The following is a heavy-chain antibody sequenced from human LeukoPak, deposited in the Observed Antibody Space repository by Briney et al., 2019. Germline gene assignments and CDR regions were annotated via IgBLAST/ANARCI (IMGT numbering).Heavy chain of an antibody. J-gene: IGHJ4*02. CDR3: ARDGGDYGSGSYYAY. CDR1: GFTFSSYS. CDR2: ISISGSTI. V-gene: IGHV3-48*04. D-gene: IGHD3-10*01. Sequence: GGSLRLSCAAFGFTFSSYSMNWGRQAPGKGLEWVSYISISGSTIYYADSVKGRFTISRDNGKKSLYLQMDSLRAEDTAVYYCARDGGDYGSGSYYAYWGQGTLVTVSS.